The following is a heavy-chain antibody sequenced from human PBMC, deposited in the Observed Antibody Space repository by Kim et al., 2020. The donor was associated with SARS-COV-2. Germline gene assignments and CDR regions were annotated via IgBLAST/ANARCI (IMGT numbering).Heavy chain of an antibody. CDR2: IYYSGST. CDR1: GGSISSGGYY. D-gene: IGHD4-17*01. CDR3: ARDDYGDYGAPAAAFDI. V-gene: IGHV4-31*03. Sequence: SETLSLTCTVSGGSISSGGYYWSWIRQHPGKGLEWIGYIYYSGSTYYNPSLKSRVTISVDTSKNQFSLKLSSVTAADTAVYYCARDDYGDYGAPAAAFDIWGQGTMVTVSS. J-gene: IGHJ3*02.